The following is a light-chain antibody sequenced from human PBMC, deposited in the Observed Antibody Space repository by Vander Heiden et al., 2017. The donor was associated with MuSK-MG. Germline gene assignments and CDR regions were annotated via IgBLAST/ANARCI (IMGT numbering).Light chain of an antibody. CDR3: RQAKQFPHT. CDR2: KVS. V-gene: IGKV2-24*01. J-gene: IGKJ2*01. CDR1: QSLMHSDGNTY. Sequence: DTVMTQTPLSSPVTLGQPASISCRSSQSLMHSDGNTYLSWLQQRPGQPPRLLIYKVSSRFSGVPDRFSGSGAETDFTLKISRVEAEDVGVYYCRQAKQFPHTFGQGTKLEIK.